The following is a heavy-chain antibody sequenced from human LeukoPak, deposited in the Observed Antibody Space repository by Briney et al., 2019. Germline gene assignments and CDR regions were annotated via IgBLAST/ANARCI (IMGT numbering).Heavy chain of an antibody. J-gene: IGHJ5*02. Sequence: GGSLRLSCAASGFTFSSYAMHWVRQAPGKGLEWVAVISYDGSNKYYADSVKGRFTISRDNSKNTLYLQMNSLRAEDTAVYYCARDGVSAAGTDGNWFDPWGQGTLVTVSS. CDR2: ISYDGSNK. V-gene: IGHV3-30-3*01. CDR1: GFTFSSYA. D-gene: IGHD6-13*01. CDR3: ARDGVSAAGTDGNWFDP.